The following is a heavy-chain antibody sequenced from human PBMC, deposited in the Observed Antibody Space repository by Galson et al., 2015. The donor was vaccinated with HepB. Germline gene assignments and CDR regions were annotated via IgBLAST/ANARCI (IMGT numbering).Heavy chain of an antibody. CDR3: ASTYCSSTSCYRQDYYYYMDV. V-gene: IGHV1-69*13. CDR1: GGTFSSYA. D-gene: IGHD2-2*01. CDR2: IIPIFGTT. J-gene: IGHJ6*03. Sequence: SVKVSCKASGGTFSSYAISWVRQAPGQGLEWMGGIIPIFGTTNYAQKFQGRVTITADESTSTAYMELSSLRSEDTAVYYCASTYCSSTSCYRQDYYYYMDVWGKGTTVTVSS.